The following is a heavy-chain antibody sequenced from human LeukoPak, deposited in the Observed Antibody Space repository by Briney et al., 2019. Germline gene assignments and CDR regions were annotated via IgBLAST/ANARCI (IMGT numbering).Heavy chain of an antibody. CDR3: ATPPAREKYCSGGSCYSADAFDI. D-gene: IGHD2-15*01. J-gene: IGHJ3*02. CDR2: IIPIFGTA. CDR1: GGTFSSYA. Sequence: SVKVSCKASGGTFSSYAISWVRQAPGQGLEWMGGIIPIFGTANYAQKFQGRVTITTDESTSTAYMEPSSLRSEDTAVYYCATPPAREKYCSGGSCYSADAFDIWGQGTMVTVSS. V-gene: IGHV1-69*05.